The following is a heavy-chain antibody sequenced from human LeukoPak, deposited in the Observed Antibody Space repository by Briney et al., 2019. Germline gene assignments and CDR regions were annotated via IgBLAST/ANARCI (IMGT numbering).Heavy chain of an antibody. CDR1: GGTFSSYA. CDR3: ARDGGPAAAETDY. CDR2: IIPIFGTA. V-gene: IGHV1-69*01. Sequence: ASVKVSCKASGGTFSSYAISWVRQAPGQGLEWMGGIIPIFGTANYAQKFQGRVTITADESTSTAYMELSSLRSEDTAVYYCARDGGPAAAETDYWGQGTLATVSS. D-gene: IGHD2-2*01. J-gene: IGHJ4*02.